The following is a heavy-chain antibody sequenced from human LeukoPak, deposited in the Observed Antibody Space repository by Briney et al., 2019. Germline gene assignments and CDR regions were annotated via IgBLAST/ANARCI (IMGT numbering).Heavy chain of an antibody. J-gene: IGHJ4*02. Sequence: GGSLRLSCAASGFTFSSYAMHWVRQAPGKGLERVAVISYDGSNKYYADSVKGRFTISRDNSKNTLYLQMNSLRAEDTAVYYCARGLGYCSSTSCYGFDYWGQGTLVTVSS. CDR1: GFTFSSYA. CDR2: ISYDGSNK. D-gene: IGHD2-2*01. CDR3: ARGLGYCSSTSCYGFDY. V-gene: IGHV3-30*04.